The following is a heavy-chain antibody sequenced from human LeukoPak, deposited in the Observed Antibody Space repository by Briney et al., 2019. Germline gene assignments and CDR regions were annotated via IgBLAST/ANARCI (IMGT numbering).Heavy chain of an antibody. V-gene: IGHV4-34*01. J-gene: IGHJ4*02. CDR2: INHSGST. Sequence: SETLSLTCAVYGGSFSGYYWSWIRQPPGKGLEWIGEINHSGSTNYNPSLKSRVTISVDTSKNQFSLKLSSVTAADTAVYYCARQALRYFDWSPYYFDYWGQGTLVTVSS. D-gene: IGHD3-9*01. CDR3: ARQALRYFDWSPYYFDY. CDR1: GGSFSGYY.